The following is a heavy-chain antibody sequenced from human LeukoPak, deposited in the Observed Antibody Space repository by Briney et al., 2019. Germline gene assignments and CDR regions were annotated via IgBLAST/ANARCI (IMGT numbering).Heavy chain of an antibody. CDR1: GFTFSSYE. J-gene: IGHJ4*02. CDR2: ISSSGSTT. V-gene: IGHV3-48*03. CDR3: VRWDH. Sequence: GGSLRLSCAASGFTFSSYEMNWVRQAPGKGLEWVSSISSSGSTTYYADSVKGRFTISRDNAKSSLFLQMNSLRAEDTAVYYCVRWDHWGQGTLDTVSS.